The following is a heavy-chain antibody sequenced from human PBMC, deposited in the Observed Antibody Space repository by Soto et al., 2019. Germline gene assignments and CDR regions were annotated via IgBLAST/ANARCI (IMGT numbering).Heavy chain of an antibody. CDR1: GGSISSSNW. V-gene: IGHV4-4*02. J-gene: IGHJ6*02. CDR2: IYHSGST. CDR3: ARVSGSYYYGMDV. D-gene: IGHD1-26*01. Sequence: QVQLQESGPGLVKPSGTLSLTCAVSGGSISSSNWWSWVRQPPGKGLEWIGEIYHSGSTNYNPSLKSRVTLSVDKSKNHLSLTLSSVTAADTAVYSCARVSGSYYYGMDVWGQGTTVTVSS.